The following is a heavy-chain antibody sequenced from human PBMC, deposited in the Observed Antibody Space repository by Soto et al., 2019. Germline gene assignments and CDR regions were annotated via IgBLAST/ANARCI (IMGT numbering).Heavy chain of an antibody. CDR3: ARDLGSGSYYRLYYYYGMDV. Sequence: ASVKVSCKASGYTFTSYGISWVRQAPGQGLEWMGWISAYNGNTNYAQKLQGRVTMTTDTSTSTAYVELRSLRSDDTAVYYCARDLGSGSYYRLYYYYGMDVWGQGTTVTVSS. D-gene: IGHD3-10*01. V-gene: IGHV1-18*01. J-gene: IGHJ6*02. CDR2: ISAYNGNT. CDR1: GYTFTSYG.